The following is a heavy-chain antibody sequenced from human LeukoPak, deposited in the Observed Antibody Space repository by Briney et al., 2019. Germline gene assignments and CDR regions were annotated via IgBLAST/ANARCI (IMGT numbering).Heavy chain of an antibody. CDR2: INPNSGGT. V-gene: IGHV1-2*02. Sequence: GASVKVSCKASGYTFTVYFIHWVRQAPGQGLEWMGWINPNSGGTNFAQKFQGRVTVTRDTSISTAYMELSSLRSDDTAVYYCARADEWFVYGYWGQGTLVTVSS. D-gene: IGHD3-3*01. CDR1: GYTFTVYF. J-gene: IGHJ4*02. CDR3: ARADEWFVYGY.